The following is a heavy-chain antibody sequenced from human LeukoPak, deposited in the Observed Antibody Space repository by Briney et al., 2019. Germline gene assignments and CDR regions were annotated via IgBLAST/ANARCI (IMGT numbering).Heavy chain of an antibody. J-gene: IGHJ4*02. CDR3: VRVDNGGNYFDY. V-gene: IGHV4-38-2*02. Sequence: KPSETLSLTCTVSGYSISSGYYWGWIRQPPGKGLEWIGSIYHSGSTYYNPSLKSRLTISADTSKNQSSLRLSSVTAADTAVYYCVRVDNGGNYFDYWGQGTLVTVSS. CDR2: IYHSGST. CDR1: GYSISSGYY. D-gene: IGHD4-23*01.